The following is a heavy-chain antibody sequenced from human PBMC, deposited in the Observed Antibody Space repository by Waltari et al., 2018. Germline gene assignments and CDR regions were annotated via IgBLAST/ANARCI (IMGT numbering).Heavy chain of an antibody. CDR3: ARHLSYAPGIAAADLPFDY. CDR1: GGSISSSSYY. Sequence: QLQLQESGPGLVKPSETLSLTCTVSGGSISSSSYYWGWIRQPPGKGLEWIGSIYYSGSTYYNPSLKSRVTISVDTSKNQFSLKLSSVTAADTAVYYCARHLSYAPGIAAADLPFDYWGQGTLVTVSS. V-gene: IGHV4-39*01. D-gene: IGHD6-13*01. CDR2: IYYSGST. J-gene: IGHJ4*02.